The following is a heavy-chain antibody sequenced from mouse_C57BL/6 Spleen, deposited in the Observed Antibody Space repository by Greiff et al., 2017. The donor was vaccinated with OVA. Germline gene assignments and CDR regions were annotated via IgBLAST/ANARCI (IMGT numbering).Heavy chain of an antibody. D-gene: IGHD2-10*01. CDR3: ARHPYYGNYAFDV. V-gene: IGHV5-6*01. CDR2: ISSGGSYT. J-gene: IGHJ1*03. Sequence: EVHLVESGGDLVKPGGSLKLSCAASGFTFSSYGMSWVRQTPDKRLEWVATISSGGSYTYYPDSVKGRFTISRDNAKNTLYLQMSSLKSEDTAMYYCARHPYYGNYAFDVWGTGTTVTVSS. CDR1: GFTFSSYG.